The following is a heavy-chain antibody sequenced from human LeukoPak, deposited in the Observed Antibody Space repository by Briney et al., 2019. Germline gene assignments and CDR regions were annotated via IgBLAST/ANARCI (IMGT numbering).Heavy chain of an antibody. V-gene: IGHV1-2*02. CDR2: INPNSGGT. Sequence: GASVKVSCKASGYTFTGYYMHWVRQAPGQGLEWMGWINPNSGGTNYAQKFQGRVTMTRDTSISTAYMELSSLRSEDTAVYYCARGLTMIVVVPFDAFDIWGQGTMVTVSS. CDR3: ARGLTMIVVVPFDAFDI. D-gene: IGHD3-22*01. CDR1: GYTFTGYY. J-gene: IGHJ3*02.